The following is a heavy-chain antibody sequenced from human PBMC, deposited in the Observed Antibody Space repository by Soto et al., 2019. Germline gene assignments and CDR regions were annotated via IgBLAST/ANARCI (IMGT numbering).Heavy chain of an antibody. V-gene: IGHV1-69*02. CDR2: IIPILGIA. Sequence: SVKVSCKASGGTFSSYTISWVRQAPGQGLEWMGRIIPILGIANYAQKFQGRVTITADKSTSTAYMELSSLRSEDTAVYYCARHKIGIYGDYVPVDWFDPWGQGTLVTVSS. CDR3: ARHKIGIYGDYVPVDWFDP. J-gene: IGHJ5*02. CDR1: GGTFSSYT. D-gene: IGHD4-17*01.